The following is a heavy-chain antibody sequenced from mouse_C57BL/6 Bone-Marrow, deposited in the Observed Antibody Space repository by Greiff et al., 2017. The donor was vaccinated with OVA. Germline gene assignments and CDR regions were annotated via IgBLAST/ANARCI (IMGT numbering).Heavy chain of an antibody. CDR1: GFSLTSYG. D-gene: IGHD2-3*01. CDR2: LWSDGST. CDR3: ARRGGRWYFDD. J-gene: IGHJ2*01. V-gene: IGHV2-6*03. Sequence: QVQLKQSGPGLVAPSQSLSITCTVSGFSLTSYGVHWVRQPPGKGLEWLVVLWSDGSTTYNSAPKSRLSISKDNSKSQVFLKMNRLQTEDTAKYYCARRGGRWYFDDWGQGTTLTVSS.